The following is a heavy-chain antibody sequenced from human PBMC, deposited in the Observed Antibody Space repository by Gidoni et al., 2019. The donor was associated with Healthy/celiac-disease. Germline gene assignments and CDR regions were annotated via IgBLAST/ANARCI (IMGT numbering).Heavy chain of an antibody. CDR2: NTTSGST. J-gene: IGHJ4*02. CDR1: GGSISSGSYY. Sequence: QVQLQESGPGLVKPSQTLSLTCTVSGGSISSGSYYWSWTRQPAGEGLEWSGRNTTSGSTNYNPALKRRVTMSVDTSKNQCSLKLSSVTAADTAVYYCARVDLVAALDYWGQGTLVTVSS. CDR3: ARVDLVAALDY. D-gene: IGHD5-12*01. V-gene: IGHV4-61*02.